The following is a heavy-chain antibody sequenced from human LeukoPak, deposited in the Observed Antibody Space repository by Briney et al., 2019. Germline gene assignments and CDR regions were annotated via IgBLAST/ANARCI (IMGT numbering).Heavy chain of an antibody. V-gene: IGHV3-7*01. CDR2: IKQDGSEK. J-gene: IGHJ6*02. CDR3: AKDFADSSSWRNYYYYYGMDV. D-gene: IGHD6-13*01. Sequence: PGGSLRLSCAASGFTFSSYAMHWVRQAPGKGLEWVANIKQDGSEKYYVDSVKGRFTISRDNAKNSLYLQMNSLRAEDTAVYYCAKDFADSSSWRNYYYYYGMDVWGQGTTVTVSS. CDR1: GFTFSSYA.